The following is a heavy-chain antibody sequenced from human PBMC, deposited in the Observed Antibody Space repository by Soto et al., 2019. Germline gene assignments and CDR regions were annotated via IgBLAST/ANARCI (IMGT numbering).Heavy chain of an antibody. J-gene: IGHJ4*01. CDR1: GGSFSGYY. CDR3: ASKPAAVRFDY. CDR2: INHSGST. D-gene: IGHD6-13*01. Sequence: SETLSLTCAVYGGSFSGYYWSWIRQPPGKGLEWIGEINHSGSTNYNPSLKSRVTISVDTSKTQFSLKLSSVTAADTAVYYCASKPAAVRFDYWGYGTLVSVPS. V-gene: IGHV4-34*01.